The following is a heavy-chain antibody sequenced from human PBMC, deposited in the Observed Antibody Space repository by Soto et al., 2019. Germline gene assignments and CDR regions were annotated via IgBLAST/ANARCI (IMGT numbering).Heavy chain of an antibody. CDR3: ARDEGHSGSCRSGTWFDP. Sequence: PSETLSLTCTVPGGSISSYYWSWIRQPPGKGLEWIGYIYYSGSTNYNPSLKSRVTISVDTSKNQFSLKLSSVTAADTAVYYCARDEGHSGSCRSGTWFDPWGQGTLVTVSS. D-gene: IGHD1-26*01. CDR1: GGSISSYY. J-gene: IGHJ5*02. CDR2: IYYSGST. V-gene: IGHV4-59*01.